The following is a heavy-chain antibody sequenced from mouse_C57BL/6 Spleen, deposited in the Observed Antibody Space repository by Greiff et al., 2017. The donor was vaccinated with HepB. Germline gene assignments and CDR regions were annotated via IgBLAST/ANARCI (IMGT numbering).Heavy chain of an antibody. V-gene: IGHV1-63*01. D-gene: IGHD2-3*01. J-gene: IGHJ2*01. CDR3: ARGDGRNSLFDY. CDR2: IYPGGGYT. Sequence: VKLMESGAELVRPGTSVKMSCKASGYTFTNYWIGWAKQRPGHGLEWIGDIYPGGGYTNYNEKFKGKATLTADKSSSTAYMQFSSLKSEDSAIYYCARGDGRNSLFDYWGQGTTLTVSS. CDR1: GYTFTNYW.